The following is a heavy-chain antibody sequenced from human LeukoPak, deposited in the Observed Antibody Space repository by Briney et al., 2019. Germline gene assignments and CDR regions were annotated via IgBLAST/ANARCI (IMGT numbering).Heavy chain of an antibody. CDR1: GFTFDDYA. D-gene: IGHD3-10*01. Sequence: PAGSLRLSCAASGFTFDDYAMHWVRQAPGKGLEWVSGISWNSGSIGYADSVKGRFTISRDNAKNSLYLQMNSLRAEDTALYYCAKDISGYDRIGAFDIWGQGTMVTVSS. J-gene: IGHJ3*02. V-gene: IGHV3-9*01. CDR2: ISWNSGSI. CDR3: AKDISGYDRIGAFDI.